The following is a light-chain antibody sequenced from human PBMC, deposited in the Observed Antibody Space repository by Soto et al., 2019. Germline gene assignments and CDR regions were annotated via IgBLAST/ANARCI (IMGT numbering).Light chain of an antibody. J-gene: IGLJ1*01. CDR3: SSFTNTITRYA. CDR2: EVS. Sequence: SALTQPASVSGSPGQSITISRTGTSSDVGGYNYVSWFQHHPGKAPKLIIYEVSYRPSGVSNRFSGSKSGDTASLTISGLQAEDEADYYCSSFTNTITRYAFGTGTKVTVL. V-gene: IGLV2-14*01. CDR1: SSDVGGYNY.